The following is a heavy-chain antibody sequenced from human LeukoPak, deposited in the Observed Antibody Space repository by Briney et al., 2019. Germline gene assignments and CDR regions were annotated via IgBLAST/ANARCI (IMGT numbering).Heavy chain of an antibody. Sequence: PGGSLRLSCAASGFTFSSYWMHWVRQAPGKGLVWVSRMNSDGSSTTYADSVKGRFTISRDNATNTLYLQMNSLRAEYTAVYYCARASSGSYFFDYWGQGTLVTVSS. CDR3: ARASSGSYFFDY. D-gene: IGHD3-10*01. V-gene: IGHV3-74*01. CDR1: GFTFSSYW. J-gene: IGHJ4*02. CDR2: MNSDGSST.